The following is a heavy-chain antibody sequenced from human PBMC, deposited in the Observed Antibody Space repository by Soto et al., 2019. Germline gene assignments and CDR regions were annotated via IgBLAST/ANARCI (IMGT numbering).Heavy chain of an antibody. J-gene: IGHJ4*02. D-gene: IGHD2-15*01. CDR2: IKSKLDGGTT. CDR1: GCMFSSAW. V-gene: IGHV3-15*01. Sequence: HLVESWGDLVKPGGSLRLSCAASGCMFSSAWMSWVRQAPGKGLEWVGRIKSKLDGGTTDYAPPVQGRFVISRDDSKNTLYPQMNRRKTDDTSVYDCVEGCNDFWGQGTLVAVS. CDR3: VEGCNDF.